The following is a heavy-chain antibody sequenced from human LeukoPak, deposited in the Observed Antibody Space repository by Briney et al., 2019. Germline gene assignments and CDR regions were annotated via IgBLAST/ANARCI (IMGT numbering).Heavy chain of an antibody. CDR3: ARVGGSAYPSTGFDF. J-gene: IGHJ4*02. Sequence: SETLSLTCTVSGGSISSGGYYWSWIRQPLGKGLEWIGYIYHSGSTYYNPSLKSRVTISVDRSKNQFSLKLSSVTAADTAVYYCARVGGSAYPSTGFDFWGQGTLVTVSS. CDR2: IYHSGST. CDR1: GGSISSGGYY. D-gene: IGHD3-16*01. V-gene: IGHV4-30-2*01.